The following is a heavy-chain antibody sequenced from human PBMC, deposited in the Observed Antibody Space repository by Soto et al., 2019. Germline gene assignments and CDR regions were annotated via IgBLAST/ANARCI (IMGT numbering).Heavy chain of an antibody. CDR2: IIPIFGTA. Sequence: QVQLVQSGAEVKKPGSSVKVSCKASGGTFSSYAISWLRQAPGQGLEWMGGIIPIFGTANYAQKFQGRVTITADESTSTAYMELSSLRSEDTAVYYCARDVKEYDYVWGSYRSGWFDPWGQGPLVTVSS. CDR3: ARDVKEYDYVWGSYRSGWFDP. V-gene: IGHV1-69*01. D-gene: IGHD3-16*02. CDR1: GGTFSSYA. J-gene: IGHJ5*02.